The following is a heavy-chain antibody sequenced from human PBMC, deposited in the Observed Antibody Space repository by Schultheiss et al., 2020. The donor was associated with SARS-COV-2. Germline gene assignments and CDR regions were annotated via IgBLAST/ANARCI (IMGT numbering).Heavy chain of an antibody. J-gene: IGHJ4*02. CDR1: GVSIRSGDSY. D-gene: IGHD3-16*02. Sequence: LRLSCTVSGVSIRSGDSYWSWIRQSPGKGLEWIGYIDYSGRIFYNPSLKSRLTISVDTSTNQFSLKLSSVTAADTAVYFCARAGSGSYYPGGAYDYVSGSSRFLDYWGQGTLVTVSS. V-gene: IGHV4-30-4*01. CDR3: ARAGSGSYYPGGAYDYVSGSSRFLDY. CDR2: IDYSGRI.